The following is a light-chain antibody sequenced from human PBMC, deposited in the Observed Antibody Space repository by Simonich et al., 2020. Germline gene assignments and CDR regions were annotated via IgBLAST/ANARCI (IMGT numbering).Light chain of an antibody. J-gene: IGLJ3*02. V-gene: IGLV2-14*01. CDR2: DVI. Sequence: QSALTQPASVSGSPGQSITISCTGTSSDVGGYNYVSWYQQHPGKAPKLMIYDVIKRPSGVSNRFSGSKSGNTASLNISGLQAEDEADYYCSSYTSSSTLVFGGGTKLTVL. CDR1: SSDVGGYNY. CDR3: SSYTSSSTLV.